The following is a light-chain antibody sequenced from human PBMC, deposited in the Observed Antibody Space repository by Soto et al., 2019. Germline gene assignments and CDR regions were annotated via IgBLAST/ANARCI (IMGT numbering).Light chain of an antibody. CDR2: GAS. CDR3: QHYGRSPP. J-gene: IGKJ5*01. CDR1: EIINSGY. Sequence: ENLLTQSPDTLSLSAGERATLFCRASEIINSGYLAWYQQKPGRAPRLLIYGASKRATGIPNRFSGSESGTYFTLTINSLAPEDSAVYYCQHYGRSPPFGQGTRLDIK. V-gene: IGKV3-20*01.